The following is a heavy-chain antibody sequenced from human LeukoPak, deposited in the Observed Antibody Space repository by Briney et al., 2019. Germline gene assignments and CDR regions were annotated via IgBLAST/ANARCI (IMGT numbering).Heavy chain of an antibody. V-gene: IGHV1-2*06. J-gene: IGHJ3*02. Sequence: ASGKVSCKASGGTFSCCAISWVRQAPGQGLEWMGRINPNSGGTNYAQKFQGRVTMTRDTSLSTAYMARSRLRSDDTAVYCCARWGYCSGGSCYGDLAFDIWGQGTMVTVSS. CDR3: ARWGYCSGGSCYGDLAFDI. CDR1: GGTFSCCA. D-gene: IGHD2-15*01. CDR2: INPNSGGT.